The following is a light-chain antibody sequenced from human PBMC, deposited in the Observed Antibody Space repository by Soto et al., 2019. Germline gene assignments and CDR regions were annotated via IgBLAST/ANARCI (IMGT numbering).Light chain of an antibody. J-gene: IGLJ3*02. CDR2: RNN. CDR1: SSNIGSNY. CDR3: AAWDDSLSVWV. Sequence: QSVLTQPPSASGTPGQRVTISCSGSSSNIGSNYVYWYQQLPGTAPKLLIYRNNQRPSGVPDRFSGSKSGTSASLAISGLRSEDEADYYCAAWDDSLSVWVFGVGTKVTVL. V-gene: IGLV1-47*01.